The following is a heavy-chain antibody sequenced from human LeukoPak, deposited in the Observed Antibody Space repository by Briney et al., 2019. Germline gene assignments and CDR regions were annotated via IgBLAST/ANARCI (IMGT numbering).Heavy chain of an antibody. J-gene: IGHJ4*02. CDR3: AREAVAGTVRYFDY. D-gene: IGHD6-19*01. Sequence: SSETLSLTCTVSGGSVSSGSYYWSWVRQPPGKGLEWIGYIYYSGSTNYNPSLKSRVTISVDTSKNQFSLKLSSVTAADTAVYYCAREAVAGTVRYFDYWGQGTLVTVSS. CDR1: GGSVSSGSYY. CDR2: IYYSGST. V-gene: IGHV4-61*01.